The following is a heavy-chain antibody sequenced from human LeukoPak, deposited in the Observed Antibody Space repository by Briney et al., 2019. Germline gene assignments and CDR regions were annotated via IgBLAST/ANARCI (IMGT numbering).Heavy chain of an antibody. CDR1: GGTFSSYA. V-gene: IGHV1-69*06. D-gene: IGHD3-22*01. CDR2: IIPIFGTA. Sequence: SVKVSCKASGGTFSSYAISWVRQAPGQGLEWMGRIIPIFGTANYAQKFQGRVTITADKSTSTAYMELSSLRSEDTAVYYCARNYDSSQGSFDYWGQGNLVTVSS. CDR3: ARNYDSSQGSFDY. J-gene: IGHJ4*02.